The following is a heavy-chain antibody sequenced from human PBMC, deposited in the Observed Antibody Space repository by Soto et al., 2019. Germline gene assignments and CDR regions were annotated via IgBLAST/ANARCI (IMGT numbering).Heavy chain of an antibody. V-gene: IGHV1-3*01. CDR3: ARGKGMEENYYYYGMDV. Sequence: GASVKVSCKASGYTFTTHAMHCVRQAPGQILEWMGWINGGTGQTKHSQRFQGRVTITRDTSASTAYMELSSLRSEDTAVYYCARGKGMEENYYYYGMDVWGQGTTVTVSS. CDR1: GYTFTTHA. J-gene: IGHJ6*02. D-gene: IGHD1-1*01. CDR2: INGGTGQT.